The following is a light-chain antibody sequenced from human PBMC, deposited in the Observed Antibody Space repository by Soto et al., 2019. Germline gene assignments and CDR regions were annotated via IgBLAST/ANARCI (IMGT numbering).Light chain of an antibody. J-gene: IGKJ5*01. CDR1: QSVSRY. CDR3: QQRHMWPIT. V-gene: IGKV3-11*01. Sequence: EIVLTQSPATLSLSPGERATLSCMASQSVSRYLAWYQQKPGQPPRLLIYDASNRATGIPARFSGSGSGTDFTLTISSLEPEDSAVYYCQQRHMWPITFGQGTRLEIK. CDR2: DAS.